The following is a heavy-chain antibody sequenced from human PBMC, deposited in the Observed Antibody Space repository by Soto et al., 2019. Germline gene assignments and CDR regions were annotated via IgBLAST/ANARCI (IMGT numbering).Heavy chain of an antibody. V-gene: IGHV1-18*01. CDR1: GYAFTTYG. CDR2: ISAHNGNT. CDR3: ARGRYGDY. D-gene: IGHD1-1*01. Sequence: QVHLVQSGAEVKKPGASVKVSCKGSGYAFTTYGITWVRQAPGQGLEWMGWISAHNGNTNYAQKLQGRVTVTRDPSTSTAHMELRILRSDDTAVYYCARGRYGDYWGQGAEVTVSS. J-gene: IGHJ4*02.